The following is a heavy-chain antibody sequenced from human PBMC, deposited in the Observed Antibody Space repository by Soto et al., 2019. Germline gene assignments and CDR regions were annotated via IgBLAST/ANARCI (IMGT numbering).Heavy chain of an antibody. J-gene: IGHJ6*02. CDR3: ARDYTHGSGRTYGYYGMDV. D-gene: IGHD3-10*01. V-gene: IGHV3-33*01. CDR2: ILFDGTRE. Sequence: QVQLVESGGGVVQPGRSLRLSCVTSGFRFSDYGMHWVRHAPGKGLEWVAVILFDGTRELYVDSVKGRFTISRDISKNTMYLQMNSLRVEDTAVYYCARDYTHGSGRTYGYYGMDVWGQGTTVSVSS. CDR1: GFRFSDYG.